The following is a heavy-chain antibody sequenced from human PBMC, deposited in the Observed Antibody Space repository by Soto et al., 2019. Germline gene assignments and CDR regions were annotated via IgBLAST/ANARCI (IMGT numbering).Heavy chain of an antibody. CDR1: GFRFDDYG. Sequence: PGGSLRLSCAASGFRFDDYGMHWVRQVPGKGLEWVSGISYYSGSIGYADSVKGRFTISRDSAKNSLYLQMNSLRAEDTAVYYCASHDYLQVYGMDVTGQPTTVTVSS. CDR2: ISYYSGSI. D-gene: IGHD4-17*01. V-gene: IGHV3-9*01. CDR3: ASHDYLQVYGMDV. J-gene: IGHJ6*02.